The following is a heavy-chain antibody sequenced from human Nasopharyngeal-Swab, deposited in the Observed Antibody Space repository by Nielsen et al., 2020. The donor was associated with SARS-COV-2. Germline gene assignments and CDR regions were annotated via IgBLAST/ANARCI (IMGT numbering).Heavy chain of an antibody. J-gene: IGHJ5*02. Sequence: PGKGLEWIGSIYYSGSTYYNPSLKSRVTISVDTSKNQFSLKLGSVTAADTAVYYCASGEENNWFDPWGQGTLVTVSS. V-gene: IGHV4-39*07. CDR3: ASGEENNWFDP. D-gene: IGHD3-10*01. CDR2: IYYSGST.